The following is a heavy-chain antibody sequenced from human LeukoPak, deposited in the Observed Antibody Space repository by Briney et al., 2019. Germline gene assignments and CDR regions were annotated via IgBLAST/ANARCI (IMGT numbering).Heavy chain of an antibody. Sequence: ASVKLSCQASGFPLTGSDMNGVRQAPGQGLEWVGMLYHESEKTTYGHNFQGRVTVTRDTSTTTLYMDLTGLSTEDTAMYYCARATGGVPRYFVLWGQGTLVTVSS. J-gene: IGHJ4*02. D-gene: IGHD3-10*01. CDR2: LYHESEKT. CDR3: ARATGGVPRYFVL. V-gene: IGHV1-46*01. CDR1: GFPLTGSD.